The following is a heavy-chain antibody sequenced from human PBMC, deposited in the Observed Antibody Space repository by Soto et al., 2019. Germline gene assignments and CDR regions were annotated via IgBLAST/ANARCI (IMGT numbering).Heavy chain of an antibody. Sequence: QVQLQESGPGLVKPSGTLSLTCAVSGGSISSSNWWSWVRQPPGKGLEWIGEIYHSGGINYSPSLRRRLTISIDTATNQFSLRLTSVTAADTAVYYCARDAPNTGPFDSWGQGTLVTVSS. CDR2: IYHSGGI. CDR1: GGSISSSNW. D-gene: IGHD7-27*01. V-gene: IGHV4-4*02. J-gene: IGHJ4*02. CDR3: ARDAPNTGPFDS.